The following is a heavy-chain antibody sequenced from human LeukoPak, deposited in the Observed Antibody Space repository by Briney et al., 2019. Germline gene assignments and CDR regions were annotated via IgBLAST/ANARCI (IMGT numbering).Heavy chain of an antibody. CDR2: INSDGRTT. Sequence: GGSLRLSCAASGFTFSNNWMHWVRQAPGKGLVWVSRINSDGRTTTYADSVKGRFTISRDNAKNTLYLQMNSLRAEDTAVYYCAMIKEGWGQGTLVTVSS. CDR3: AMIKEG. V-gene: IGHV3-74*01. D-gene: IGHD3-22*01. CDR1: GFTFSNNW. J-gene: IGHJ4*02.